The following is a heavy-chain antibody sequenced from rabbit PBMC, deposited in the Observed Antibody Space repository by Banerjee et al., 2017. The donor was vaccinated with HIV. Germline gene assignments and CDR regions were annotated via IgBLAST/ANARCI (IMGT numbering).Heavy chain of an antibody. CDR1: GFTISSGYD. CDR3: ARDGSAWGADFNL. J-gene: IGHJ4*01. D-gene: IGHD4-1*01. V-gene: IGHV1S45*01. Sequence: QEQLEESGGDLVKPGASLTLTCTASGFTISSGYDMCWVRQAPGKGLEWIACIYIGDGGTYYASWAKGRFTISKTSSTTVTLQMTSLTAADTATYFCARDGSAWGADFNLWGQGTLVTVS. CDR2: IYIGDGGT.